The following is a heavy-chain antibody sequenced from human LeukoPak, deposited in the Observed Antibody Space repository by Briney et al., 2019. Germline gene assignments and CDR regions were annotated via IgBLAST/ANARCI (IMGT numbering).Heavy chain of an antibody. CDR3: VGSGWYSTDYFDY. CDR2: INSDGSST. D-gene: IGHD6-19*01. J-gene: IGHJ4*02. Sequence: GGSLRLSCAASGFTFSSYWMHWVRQAPGKGLVWVSRINSDGSSTSYADSVEGRFTISRDNAKNTLYLQMNSLRAEDTAVYYCVGSGWYSTDYFDYWGQGTLVTVSS. V-gene: IGHV3-74*01. CDR1: GFTFSSYW.